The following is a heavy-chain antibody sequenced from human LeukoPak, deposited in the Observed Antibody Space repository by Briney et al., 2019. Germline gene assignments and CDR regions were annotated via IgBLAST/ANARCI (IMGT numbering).Heavy chain of an antibody. J-gene: IGHJ4*02. CDR3: ARKGQWLALDY. D-gene: IGHD6-19*01. Sequence: GGSLRLSCAASGFTFSNYWMSWVRQAPGKGLEWVANIKQDGSEKHYVDSVKGRFTISRDNAKYSLFLKMNSLRVEDTAVYYCARKGQWLALDYWGQGTLVTVSS. V-gene: IGHV3-7*05. CDR1: GFTFSNYW. CDR2: IKQDGSEK.